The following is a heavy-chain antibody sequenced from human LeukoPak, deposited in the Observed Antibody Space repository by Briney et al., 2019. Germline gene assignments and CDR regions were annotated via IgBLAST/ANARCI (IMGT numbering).Heavy chain of an antibody. Sequence: PSETLSLTCTVSGGSISSFYWSWIRRPPGKGLEWIGYIYYSGSTNYNPSLKSRVTISVDTSKNQFSLKLSSVTAADTAVYYCARVSLEMATIGYFDLWGRGTLVTVSS. CDR3: ARVSLEMATIGYFDL. CDR2: IYYSGST. V-gene: IGHV4-59*01. J-gene: IGHJ2*01. D-gene: IGHD5-24*01. CDR1: GGSISSFY.